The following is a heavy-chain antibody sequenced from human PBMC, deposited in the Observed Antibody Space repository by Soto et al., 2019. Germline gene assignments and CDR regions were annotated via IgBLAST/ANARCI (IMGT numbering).Heavy chain of an antibody. CDR2: ISSSSSYI. CDR3: ARALDPFSYAFDI. Sequence: EVQLVESGGGLVKPGGSLRLSCAASGFTFSSYSMNWVRQAPGKGLEWVSSISSSSSYIYYADSVKGRFTISRDNAKNSLYLQMNSLRAEDTAVYYCARALDPFSYAFDIWGQGTMVTVSS. V-gene: IGHV3-21*01. J-gene: IGHJ3*02. CDR1: GFTFSSYS.